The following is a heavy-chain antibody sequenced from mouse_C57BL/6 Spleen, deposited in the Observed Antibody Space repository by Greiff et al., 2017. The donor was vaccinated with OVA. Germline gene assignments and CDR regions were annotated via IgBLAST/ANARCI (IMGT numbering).Heavy chain of an antibody. Sequence: EVKLVESGGGLVKPGGSLKLSCAASGFTFSSYAMSWVRQTPEKRLEWVATISDGGSYTYYPDNVKGRFTISRDNAKNNLYLQMSHLKSEDTAMYYCARDPITTVVARYFDVWGTGTTVTVSS. CDR3: ARDPITTVVARYFDV. J-gene: IGHJ1*03. CDR1: GFTFSSYA. CDR2: ISDGGSYT. D-gene: IGHD1-1*01. V-gene: IGHV5-4*01.